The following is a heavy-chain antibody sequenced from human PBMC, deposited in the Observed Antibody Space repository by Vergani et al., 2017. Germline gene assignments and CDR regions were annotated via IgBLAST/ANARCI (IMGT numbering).Heavy chain of an antibody. Sequence: QVQLVQSGAEVKKPGASVKVSCKASGYTFTSYYMHWVRQAPGQGLEWMGGIIPIFGTANYAQKFQGRVTITADKSTSTAYMELSSLRSEDTAVYYCARADIVVVPAAIYYYYMDVWGKGTTVTVSS. CDR3: ARADIVVVPAAIYYYYMDV. D-gene: IGHD2-2*02. CDR2: IIPIFGTA. CDR1: GYTFTSYY. J-gene: IGHJ6*03. V-gene: IGHV1-69*06.